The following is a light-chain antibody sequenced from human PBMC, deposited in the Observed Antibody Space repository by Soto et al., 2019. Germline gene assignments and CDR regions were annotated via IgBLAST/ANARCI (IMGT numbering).Light chain of an antibody. CDR3: QQRSNWPIT. CDR1: QSVSSY. CDR2: DAS. J-gene: IGKJ5*01. Sequence: EIVLTQSPATLSLSPGERATLSCRASQSVSSYLAWYQQKPGQAPMLLIYDASNRATGIPARFSGSGSGTDFTLTISSLEPEDFAVYYWQQRSNWPITFGQGTRLEIK. V-gene: IGKV3-11*01.